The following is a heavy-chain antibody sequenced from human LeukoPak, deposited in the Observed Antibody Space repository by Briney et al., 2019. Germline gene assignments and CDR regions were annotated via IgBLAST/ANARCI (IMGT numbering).Heavy chain of an antibody. Sequence: GGSLRLSCAASGFTFDDYTMHWVRQAPGKGLEWVSLISWDGGSTYYADSVKGRFTISRDNSKNSLYLQMNSLRTEDTALYYCAKDISESVAVAGTGNDAFDIWGQGTMVTVSS. CDR2: ISWDGGST. CDR1: GFTFDDYT. J-gene: IGHJ3*02. D-gene: IGHD6-19*01. CDR3: AKDISESVAVAGTGNDAFDI. V-gene: IGHV3-43*01.